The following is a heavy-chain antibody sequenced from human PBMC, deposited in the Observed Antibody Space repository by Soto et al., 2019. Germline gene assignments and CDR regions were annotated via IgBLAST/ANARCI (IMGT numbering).Heavy chain of an antibody. CDR2: IYPGDSDT. CDR3: ARGYYYGSGSYYPTYYYYGMDV. J-gene: IGHJ6*02. D-gene: IGHD3-10*01. Sequence: PGESLKISCKGSGYSFTSYWIGWVRQMPGKGLEWMGIIYPGDSDTRYSPSFQGQVTISADKSISTAYLQWSSLKASDTAMYYCARGYYYGSGSYYPTYYYYGMDVWGQGTTVTVSS. CDR1: GYSFTSYW. V-gene: IGHV5-51*01.